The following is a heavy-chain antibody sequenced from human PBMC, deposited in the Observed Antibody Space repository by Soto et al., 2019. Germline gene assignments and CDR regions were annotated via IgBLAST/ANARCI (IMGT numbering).Heavy chain of an antibody. J-gene: IGHJ4*01. CDR3: ARNYSGEQLEK. V-gene: IGHV4-59*08. CDR2: ISYSGST. Sequence: SETLSLTCTVSGASISRYYWSWIRQPPGKGLEWIGYISYSGSTDYNASLKSRVTISADTSKNQFSLKLSSVTAADTAVYDCARNYSGEQLEKWGQGALVTVSS. CDR1: GASISRYY. D-gene: IGHD2-21*01.